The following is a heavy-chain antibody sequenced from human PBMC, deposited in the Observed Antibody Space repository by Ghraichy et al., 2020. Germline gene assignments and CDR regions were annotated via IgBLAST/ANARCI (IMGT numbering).Heavy chain of an antibody. V-gene: IGHV4-4*07. Sequence: SETLSLTCTVSGGSIRSYYWSWIRQPAGKGLEWIGRIYSSGSTNYNPSRKSRVTMSVDTSKNQFSLKLSSVTAADTAVYYCAIAGWGGGDAAVYYGMDVWGQGTTVTVSS. D-gene: IGHD2-21*02. CDR2: IYSSGST. CDR3: AIAGWGGGDAAVYYGMDV. CDR1: GGSIRSYY. J-gene: IGHJ6*02.